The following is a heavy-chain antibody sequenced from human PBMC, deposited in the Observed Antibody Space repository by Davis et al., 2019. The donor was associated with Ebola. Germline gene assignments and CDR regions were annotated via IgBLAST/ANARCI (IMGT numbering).Heavy chain of an antibody. D-gene: IGHD3-10*01. CDR3: ARAITMVRPNNWFDP. CDR2: ISAYNGNT. J-gene: IGHJ5*02. Sequence: AASVKVSCKASGYTFTSYGISWVRQAPGQGLEWMGWISAYNGNTNYAQKLRGRVTMTTDTSTSTAYMELRSLRSDDTAVYYCARAITMVRPNNWFDPWGQGTLVTVSS. CDR1: GYTFTSYG. V-gene: IGHV1-18*01.